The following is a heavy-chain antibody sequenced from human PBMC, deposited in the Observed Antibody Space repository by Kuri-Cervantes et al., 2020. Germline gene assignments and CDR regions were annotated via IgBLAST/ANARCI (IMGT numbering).Heavy chain of an antibody. CDR3: ARDVARLHLAMNY. J-gene: IGHJ4*02. Sequence: ASVNVSCKASGYTFTSYEINWVRQATGQGLEWMGWMNPNSGNTGYAQKFQGRVTMTRNTSISTVYMELSSLRAEDAAVYYCARDVARLHLAMNYWGQGTLVTVSS. CDR2: MNPNSGNT. CDR1: GYTFTSYE. V-gene: IGHV1-8*01. D-gene: IGHD3-16*01.